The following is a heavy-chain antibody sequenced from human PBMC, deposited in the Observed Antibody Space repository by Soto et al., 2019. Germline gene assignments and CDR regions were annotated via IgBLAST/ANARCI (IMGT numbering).Heavy chain of an antibody. CDR2: ISGSGGST. Sequence: EVQLLESGGGLVQPGGSLRLSCAASGFTFSSYAMSWVRQAPGKGLEWVSVISGSGGSTYYADSVKGRFTISRENSKNTLYLQMNSLRAEDTAVYYCAKDSSGYPGGYFDYWGQGTLVTVSS. CDR1: GFTFSSYA. V-gene: IGHV3-23*01. CDR3: AKDSSGYPGGYFDY. J-gene: IGHJ4*02. D-gene: IGHD3-22*01.